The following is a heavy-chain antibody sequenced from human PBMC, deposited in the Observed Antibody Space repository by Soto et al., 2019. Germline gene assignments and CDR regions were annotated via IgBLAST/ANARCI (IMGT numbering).Heavy chain of an antibody. D-gene: IGHD3-16*01. CDR1: GFTFSSYA. J-gene: IGHJ4*02. V-gene: IGHV3-23*01. Sequence: PGGSLRLSCAASGFTFSSYAMSWVRQAPGKGLEWVSAISGSGVSTYYADSVKGRFTISRDNSKNTLYLQMNSLRAEDTAVYYCARSAMGRLGAYDYWGQGTLVTVSS. CDR3: ARSAMGRLGAYDY. CDR2: ISGSGVST.